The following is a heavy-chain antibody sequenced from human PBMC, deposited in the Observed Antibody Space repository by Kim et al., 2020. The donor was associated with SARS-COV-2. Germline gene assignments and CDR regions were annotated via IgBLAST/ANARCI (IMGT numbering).Heavy chain of an antibody. J-gene: IGHJ3*02. CDR2: INPNSGGT. CDR3: ARTSESGYYYDAFDI. V-gene: IGHV1-2*04. Sequence: ASVQVSCKASGYTFTGYYMHWVRQAPGQGLEWMGWINPNSGGTNYAQKFQGWVTMTRDTSISTAYMELSRLRSDDTAVYYCARTSESGYYYDAFDIWGQGTMVTVSS. D-gene: IGHD3-3*01. CDR1: GYTFTGYY.